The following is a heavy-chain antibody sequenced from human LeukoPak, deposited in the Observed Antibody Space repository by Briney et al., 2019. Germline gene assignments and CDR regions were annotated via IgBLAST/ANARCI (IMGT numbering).Heavy chain of an antibody. CDR2: INDNGGRT. CDR1: GFTFSRYA. V-gene: IGHV3-64D*09. D-gene: IGHD1-26*01. CDR3: VKDVGGSYAFDY. Sequence: GGSLRLSCSASGFTFSRYAMHWVRQAPGKGLEYVSGINDNGGRTHYGDSVKGRFSISRDNSKNTLHLQMSTLRAKDTALYYCVKDVGGSYAFDYWGQGILVTVAS. J-gene: IGHJ4*02.